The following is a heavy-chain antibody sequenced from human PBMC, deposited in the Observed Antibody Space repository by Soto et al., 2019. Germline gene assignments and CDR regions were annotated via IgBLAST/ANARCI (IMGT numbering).Heavy chain of an antibody. Sequence: EVQLFESGGGLVQPGGSLRLSCAASGFTFSSYAMSWVRQAPGKGLEWVSAISSSGSTIYYADSVKGRFTISRDNAKNSMYLQMNILRAEDTAVDYCARPNYDFWSGYYCWFDPWGQGTLVTVSS. CDR2: ISSSGSTI. D-gene: IGHD3-3*01. J-gene: IGHJ5*02. CDR1: GFTFSSYA. V-gene: IGHV3-23*01. CDR3: ARPNYDFWSGYYCWFDP.